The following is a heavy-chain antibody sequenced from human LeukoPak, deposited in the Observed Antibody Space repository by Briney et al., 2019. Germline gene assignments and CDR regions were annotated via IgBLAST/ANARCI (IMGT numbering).Heavy chain of an antibody. Sequence: WSWIRQPPGKGLEWIGYIYYSGSTNYNPSLKSRVTISVDTSKNQFSPKLSSVTAADTAVYYCARGEVAAIPLDYWGQGTLVTVSS. J-gene: IGHJ4*02. V-gene: IGHV4-59*01. D-gene: IGHD2-21*02. CDR3: ARGEVAAIPLDY. CDR2: IYYSGST.